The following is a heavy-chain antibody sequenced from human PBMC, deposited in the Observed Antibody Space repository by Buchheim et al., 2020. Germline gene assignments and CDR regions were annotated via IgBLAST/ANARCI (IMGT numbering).Heavy chain of an antibody. V-gene: IGHV1-3*01. D-gene: IGHD3-9*01. Sequence: QVQLVQSGAEVKKPGASVKISCEVSGYTFTAYAIHWVRQAPGQRLEWLGWINAANGNTKYSQKFQDRVTLTRDTSASTAYMDLSSLRSEDTAVYYCARERQTGSLDYWGQGTL. CDR1: GYTFTAYA. CDR2: INAANGNT. J-gene: IGHJ4*02. CDR3: ARERQTGSLDY.